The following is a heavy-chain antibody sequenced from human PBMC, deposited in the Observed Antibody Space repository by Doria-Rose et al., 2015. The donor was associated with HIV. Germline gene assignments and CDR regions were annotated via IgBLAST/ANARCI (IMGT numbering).Heavy chain of an antibody. V-gene: IGHV3-21*01. Sequence: VQLVQSGGGLVKPRGSLRLSCAASGFSFSHYSMNWLRQDPGKGLEWVASITSGSTNMVYADSRRARFSISRDNAKNSLYLQMDSLSAEDTAVYYCARKGMGHYFDFWGQGTPVTVSS. CDR2: ITSGSTNM. CDR1: GFSFSHYS. CDR3: ARKGMGHYFDF. D-gene: IGHD2-8*01. J-gene: IGHJ4*02.